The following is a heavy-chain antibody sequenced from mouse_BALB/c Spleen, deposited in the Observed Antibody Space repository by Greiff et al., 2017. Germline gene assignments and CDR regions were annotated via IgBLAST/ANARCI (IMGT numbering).Heavy chain of an antibody. CDR3: ARRGGKFNYYAMDY. Sequence: DVLLVESGGDLVKPGGSLKLSCAASGFTFSSYGMSWVRQTPDKRLEWVATISSGGSYTYYPDSVKGRFTISRDNAKNTLYLQMSSLKSEDTAMYYCARRGGKFNYYAMDYWGQGTSVTVSS. CDR1: GFTFSSYG. V-gene: IGHV5-6*02. J-gene: IGHJ4*01. CDR2: ISSGGSYT.